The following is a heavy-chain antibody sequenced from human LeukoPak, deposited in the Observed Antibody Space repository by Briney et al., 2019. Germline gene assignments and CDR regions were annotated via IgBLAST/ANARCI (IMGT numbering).Heavy chain of an antibody. V-gene: IGHV4-39*07. CDR1: GGSISSSSYY. CDR3: ARVSGWLPYFDY. D-gene: IGHD6-19*01. J-gene: IGHJ4*02. CDR2: IYHSGST. Sequence: SETLSLTCTVSGGSISSSSYYWGWIRQLPGKGLEWIGYIYHSGSTYYNPSLKSRVTISVDRSKNQFSLKLSSVTAADTAVYYCARVSGWLPYFDYWGQGTLVTVSS.